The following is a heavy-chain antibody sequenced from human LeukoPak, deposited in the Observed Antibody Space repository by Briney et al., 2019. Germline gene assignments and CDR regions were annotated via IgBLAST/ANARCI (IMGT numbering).Heavy chain of an antibody. CDR3: AKDGQPGYSYGYMDY. CDR2: IRYDGSNK. J-gene: IGHJ4*02. V-gene: IGHV3-30*02. D-gene: IGHD5-18*01. CDR1: GFTFSSYG. Sequence: GGSLRLSCAASGFTFSSYGMHWVRQAPGKGLEWVAFIRYDGSNKYYADSVKGRFTISRDNSKNTLDLQISSLSAEDTAMYYCAKDGQPGYSYGYMDYWGQGTLVTVSS.